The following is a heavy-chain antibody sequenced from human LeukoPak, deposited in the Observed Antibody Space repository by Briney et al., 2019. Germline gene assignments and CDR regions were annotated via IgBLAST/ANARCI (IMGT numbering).Heavy chain of an antibody. Sequence: SQTLSLTCTVSGGSISSGDYYWSWIRQPPGKGLEWIGYIFYSGSTYYNPSLKSRVTIPVEQSKNRFSLKLRSVTPADTAVYYCARYSSGWYYQHWGQGTLVTVSS. CDR3: ARYSSGWYYQH. CDR1: GGSISSGDYY. CDR2: IFYSGST. V-gene: IGHV4-30-4*01. D-gene: IGHD6-19*01. J-gene: IGHJ1*01.